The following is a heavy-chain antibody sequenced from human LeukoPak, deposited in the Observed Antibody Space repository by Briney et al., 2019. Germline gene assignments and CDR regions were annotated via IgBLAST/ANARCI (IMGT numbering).Heavy chain of an antibody. CDR1: GYSISSGYY. D-gene: IGHD2-15*01. V-gene: IGHV4-38-2*01. Sequence: SETLSLTCAVSGYSISSGYYWGWIRQPPGKGLEWIGSIFRSGSTRYHPSLKSRVTISVDTSKNQFSLKLSSVTAADTAVYYCARHAYCSGGSCPDFWGQGTLVTVSS. CDR2: IFRSGST. CDR3: ARHAYCSGGSCPDF. J-gene: IGHJ4*02.